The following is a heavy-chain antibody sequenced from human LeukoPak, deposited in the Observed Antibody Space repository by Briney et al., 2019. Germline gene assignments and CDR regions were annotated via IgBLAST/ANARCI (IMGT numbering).Heavy chain of an antibody. CDR1: GGSFSGYY. CDR3: ARGRYCSSTSCLNYYYYYGMDV. CDR2: INHSGST. J-gene: IGHJ6*01. V-gene: IGHV4-34*01. D-gene: IGHD2-2*01. Sequence: SETLSLTCAVYGGSFSGYYWSWIRQPPGKGLEWIGEINHSGSTNYNPSLKSRVTISVDTSKNQFSLKLSSVTAADTAVYYCARGRYCSSTSCLNYYYYYGMDVWGQGTTVTVSA.